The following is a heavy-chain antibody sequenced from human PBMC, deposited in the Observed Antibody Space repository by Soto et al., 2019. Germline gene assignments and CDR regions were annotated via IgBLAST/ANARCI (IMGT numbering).Heavy chain of an antibody. D-gene: IGHD1-20*01. V-gene: IGHV3-23*01. Sequence: PGGSLRLSCAASGFTFNIYAMTWVRQAPGKGLEWVSTTGATGRTTYYADSVKGRFTVSRDNSKNTLDLQMSNLRAEDTAVYYCATLHNTSRSFDYWGQGTLVTVSS. CDR3: ATLHNTSRSFDY. CDR1: GFTFNIYA. J-gene: IGHJ4*02. CDR2: TGATGRTT.